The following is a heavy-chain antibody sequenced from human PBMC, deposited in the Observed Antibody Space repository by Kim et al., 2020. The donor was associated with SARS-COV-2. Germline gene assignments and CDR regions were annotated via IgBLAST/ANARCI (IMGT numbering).Heavy chain of an antibody. D-gene: IGHD6-13*01. CDR2: T. V-gene: IGHV4-59*01. CDR3: ASSSWYSGADY. Sequence: TNYNPSLKSRVTISVDTSKNQFSLKLSSVTAADTAVYYCASSSWYSGADYWGQGTLVTVSS. J-gene: IGHJ4*02.